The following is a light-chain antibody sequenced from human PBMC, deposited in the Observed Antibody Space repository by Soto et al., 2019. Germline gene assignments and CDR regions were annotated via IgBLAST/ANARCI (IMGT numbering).Light chain of an antibody. Sequence: DIQITQSPSSLSASVGDRVTITCRASQSLSNRLAWYQQKPGKAPKVLIYDASSLESGVPSRFSGSGSGTDFILTISSLQPDDFATYYCKYYAGVWKFGQGTKVDIK. CDR3: KYYAGVWK. V-gene: IGKV1-5*01. J-gene: IGKJ1*01. CDR1: QSLSNR. CDR2: DAS.